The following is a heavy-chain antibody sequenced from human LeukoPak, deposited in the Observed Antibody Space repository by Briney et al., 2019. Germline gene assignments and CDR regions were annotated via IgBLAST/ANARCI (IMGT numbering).Heavy chain of an antibody. CDR1: GGSISSSSYY. J-gene: IGHJ5*02. Sequence: SETLSLTCTVSGGSISSSSYYWGWIRQPPGKGLGWIGSIYYSGSTYYNPSLKSRVTISVDTSKNQFSLKLSSVTAADTAVYYCARHYHPLYGSSTSCLRRDWFDPWGQGTLVTVSS. CDR2: IYYSGST. CDR3: ARHYHPLYGSSTSCLRRDWFDP. V-gene: IGHV4-39*01. D-gene: IGHD2-2*01.